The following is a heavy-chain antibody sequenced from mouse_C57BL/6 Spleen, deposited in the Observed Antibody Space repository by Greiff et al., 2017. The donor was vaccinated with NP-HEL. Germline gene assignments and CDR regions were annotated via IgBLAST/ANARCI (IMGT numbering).Heavy chain of an antibody. D-gene: IGHD1-1*01. CDR3: ARHEGRLLLRSYAMDY. CDR1: GYTFTEYT. J-gene: IGHJ4*01. Sequence: VKVVESGAELVKPGASVKLSCKASGYTFTEYTIHWVKQRSGQGLEWIGWFYPGSGSIKYNEKFKDKATLTADKSSSTVYMELSRLTSEDSAVYFCARHEGRLLLRSYAMDYWGQGTSVTVSS. CDR2: FYPGSGSI. V-gene: IGHV1-62-2*01.